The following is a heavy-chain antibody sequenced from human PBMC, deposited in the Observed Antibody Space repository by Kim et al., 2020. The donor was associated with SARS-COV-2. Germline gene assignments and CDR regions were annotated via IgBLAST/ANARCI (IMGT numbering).Heavy chain of an antibody. CDR1: GFTFSSYA. J-gene: IGHJ3*02. CDR3: AREPVLRFLERLKLDI. V-gene: IGHV3-30-3*01. Sequence: GGSLRLSCAASGFTFSSYAMHWVRQAPGKGLEWVAVISYDGSNKYYADSVKGRFTISRDNSKNTLYLQMNSLRAEDTAVYYCAREPVLRFLERLKLDIWG. D-gene: IGHD3-3*01. CDR2: ISYDGSNK.